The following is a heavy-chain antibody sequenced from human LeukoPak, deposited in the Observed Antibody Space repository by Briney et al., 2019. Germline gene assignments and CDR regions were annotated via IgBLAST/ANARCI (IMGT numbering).Heavy chain of an antibody. CDR2: IRGRGEIT. CDR3: AKFTTVTTGVRYFDC. J-gene: IGHJ4*02. D-gene: IGHD4-17*01. Sequence: GGSETLFCALSGLPLSNYAMRKVRQPPGKGIEWPSAIRGRGEITCYADSVTSRFTISRDSSNNTLYLQMNSLRAEDTAVYYCAKFTTVTTGVRYFDCWGEGTLVTVCS. CDR1: GLPLSNYA. V-gene: IGHV3-23*01.